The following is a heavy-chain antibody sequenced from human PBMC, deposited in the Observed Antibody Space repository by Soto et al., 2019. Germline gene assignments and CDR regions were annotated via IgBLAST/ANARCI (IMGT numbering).Heavy chain of an antibody. J-gene: IGHJ6*02. CDR1: GGSISSGGYY. CDR2: IYYSGST. Sequence: QVQLQESGPGLVKPSQTLSLTCTVSGGSISSGGYYWSWIRQRPGKGLAWIGYIYYSGSTYYNPSLKRRVTIPVDTSKNQFSLKLSSVTAADTAVYYCERDRIGRPPHYYYCGMDVWGQGTTVTVSS. D-gene: IGHD2-15*01. V-gene: IGHV4-31*03. CDR3: ERDRIGRPPHYYYCGMDV.